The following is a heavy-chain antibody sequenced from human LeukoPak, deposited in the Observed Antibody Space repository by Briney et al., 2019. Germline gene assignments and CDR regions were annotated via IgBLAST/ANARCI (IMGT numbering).Heavy chain of an antibody. CDR1: GFTFSTYS. CDR2: ISSSGGTM. Sequence: GGSLRLSCAVSGFTFSTYSMNWVRQAPGKGLEWVSYISSSGGTMYYADSVKGRFTISRDNAKNSLYLQMNSLGVEDTAVYYCARDKRSVNWFDPWDLGTLVTVSS. D-gene: IGHD4-17*01. J-gene: IGHJ5*02. V-gene: IGHV3-48*01. CDR3: ARDKRSVNWFDP.